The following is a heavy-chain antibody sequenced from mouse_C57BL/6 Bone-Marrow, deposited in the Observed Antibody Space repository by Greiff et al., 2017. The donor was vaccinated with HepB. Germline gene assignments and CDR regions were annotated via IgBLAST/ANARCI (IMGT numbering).Heavy chain of an antibody. Sequence: VQLQQSGAELVRPGASVKLSCTASGFNIKDDYMHWVKQRPEQGLEWIGWIDPENGDTEYASKFQGKATITADTSSNTAYLQLSSLTSEDTAVYYCTTYDYYDYDGYAMDYWGQGTSVTVSS. CDR3: TTYDYYDYDGYAMDY. D-gene: IGHD2-4*01. CDR2: IDPENGDT. CDR1: GFNIKDDY. J-gene: IGHJ4*01. V-gene: IGHV14-4*01.